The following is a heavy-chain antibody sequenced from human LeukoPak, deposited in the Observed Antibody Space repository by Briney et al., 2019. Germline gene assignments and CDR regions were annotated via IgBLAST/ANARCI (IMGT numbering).Heavy chain of an antibody. D-gene: IGHD6-13*01. J-gene: IGHJ6*02. CDR3: ARDGSSWTASDLGGMDV. V-gene: IGHV1-46*01. CDR1: GYTFTSYY. CDR2: INPSGGST. Sequence: ASVKVSCKASGYTFTSYYMHWVRQAPGQGLEWMGIINPSGGSTSYAQKSQGRVTMTRDTSTSTVYMELSSLRSEDTAVYYCARDGSSWTASDLGGMDVWGQGTTVTVSS.